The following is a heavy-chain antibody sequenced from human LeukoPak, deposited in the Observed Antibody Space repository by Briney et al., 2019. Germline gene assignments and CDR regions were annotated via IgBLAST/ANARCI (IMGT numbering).Heavy chain of an antibody. D-gene: IGHD2-8*02. CDR2: IYYTGST. CDR1: GGSINSTSHF. Sequence: SETLSLTCTVSGGSINSTSHFWAWIRQPPGKGLEWIGTIYYTGSTYYNPSLKSRVTISVDTSKNHFSLKLNSVTAADTAVYYWWKGYRRRQTAGDGVYYFDYWGQGTLVTVSS. J-gene: IGHJ4*02. V-gene: IGHV4-39*02. CDR3: WKGYRRRQTAGDGVYYFDY.